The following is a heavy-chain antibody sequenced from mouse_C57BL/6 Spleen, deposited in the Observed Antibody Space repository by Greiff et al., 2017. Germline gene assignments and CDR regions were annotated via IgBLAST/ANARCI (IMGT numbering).Heavy chain of an antibody. Sequence: VQLQQSGPELVKPGASVKISCKASGYSFTGYYMNWVKQSPETSLEWIGEINPSTGGTTYKQKFKANATLTVDKSSSKAYMQLKSLTSEDSAVYYCARWGYYGSSLTGTYFDYWAQGTSLTVSS. V-gene: IGHV1-42*01. CDR2: INPSTGGT. D-gene: IGHD1-1*01. CDR3: ARWGYYGSSLTGTYFDY. J-gene: IGHJ2*02. CDR1: GYSFTGYY.